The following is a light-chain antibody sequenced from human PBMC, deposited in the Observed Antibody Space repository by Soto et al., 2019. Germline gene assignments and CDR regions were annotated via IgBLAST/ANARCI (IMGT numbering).Light chain of an antibody. V-gene: IGKV1-5*01. J-gene: IGKJ1*01. CDR2: DAS. Sequence: IQMTQSPSTLSASVGDTVTITCRASQTISVSLAWYRQKPGKAPNLLIYDASTLQEGVPSRFSGSGSGTEFTLTVTRLQPDDFATYFCQQYDKYSTFGQGTKVEIK. CDR1: QTISVS. CDR3: QQYDKYST.